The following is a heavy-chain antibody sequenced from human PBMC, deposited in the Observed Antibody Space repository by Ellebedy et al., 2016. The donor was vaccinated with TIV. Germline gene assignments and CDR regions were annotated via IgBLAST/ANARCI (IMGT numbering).Heavy chain of an antibody. Sequence: SETLSLXCAVYGGSFSGYYWSWIRQPPGKGLEWIGEINHSGSTNYNPSLKSRVTISVDTSKNQFSLKLSSVTAADTAVYYCARDYGDDYGDPYYFDYWGQGTLVTVSS. CDR1: GGSFSGYY. CDR2: INHSGST. J-gene: IGHJ4*02. CDR3: ARDYGDDYGDPYYFDY. V-gene: IGHV4-34*01. D-gene: IGHD4-17*01.